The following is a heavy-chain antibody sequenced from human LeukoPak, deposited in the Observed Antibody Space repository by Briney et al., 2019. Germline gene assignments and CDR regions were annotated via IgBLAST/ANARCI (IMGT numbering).Heavy chain of an antibody. CDR2: ISWNSGSI. CDR3: AKDLSPYYYDSSGWDV. J-gene: IGHJ6*02. V-gene: IGHV3-9*01. CDR1: GFTFSNYA. Sequence: GGSLRLSCAASGFTFSNYAMSWVRQAPGRGLEWVSGISWNSGSIGYADSVKGRFTISRDNAKNSLYLQMNSLRAEDTALYYCAKDLSPYYYDSSGWDVWGQGTTVTVSS. D-gene: IGHD3-22*01.